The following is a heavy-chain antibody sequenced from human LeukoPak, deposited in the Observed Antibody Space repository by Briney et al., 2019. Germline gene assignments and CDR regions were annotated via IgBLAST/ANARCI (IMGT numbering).Heavy chain of an antibody. V-gene: IGHV4-59*12. CDR3: AKVAKYYYGPETYFFFEH. J-gene: IGHJ4*02. Sequence: SETLSLTCTVSGGSISSYYWSWIRQPPGKGLEWIGYIYYSGSTNYNPSLKSRVTMSMDTSKNQFSLNLRSVTAADTAVYYCAKVAKYYYGPETYFFFEHWGQGTLVTVSS. CDR1: GGSISSYY. CDR2: IYYSGST. D-gene: IGHD3-10*01.